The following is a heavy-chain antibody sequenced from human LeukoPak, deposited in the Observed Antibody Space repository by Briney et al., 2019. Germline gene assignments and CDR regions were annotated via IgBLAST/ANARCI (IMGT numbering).Heavy chain of an antibody. D-gene: IGHD3-22*01. CDR1: GYTFTDYY. J-gene: IGHJ4*02. CDR2: VDPEDGET. V-gene: IGHV1-69-2*01. CDR3: ATTYYDSSGYDF. Sequence: ASVKISCTVSGYTFTDYYMHWVQQAPGKGLEWMGLVDPEDGETIYAEKCQGRVTITADTSRATAHMEVSSLRSEDTAMYYCATTYYDSSGYDFWGQGTLVTVSS.